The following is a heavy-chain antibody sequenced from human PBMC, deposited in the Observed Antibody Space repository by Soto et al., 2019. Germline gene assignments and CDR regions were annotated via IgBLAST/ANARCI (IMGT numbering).Heavy chain of an antibody. CDR2: ISYDGSNK. D-gene: IGHD4-17*01. CDR3: ARDRKSYGDYNAFDI. J-gene: IGHJ3*02. V-gene: IGHV3-30-3*01. CDR1: GFTFSSYA. Sequence: GSLRLSCAASGFTFSSYAMHWVRQAPGKGLEWVAVISYDGSNKYYADSVKGRFTISRDNSKNTLYLQMNSLRAEDTAVYYCARDRKSYGDYNAFDIWGQGTMVTVSS.